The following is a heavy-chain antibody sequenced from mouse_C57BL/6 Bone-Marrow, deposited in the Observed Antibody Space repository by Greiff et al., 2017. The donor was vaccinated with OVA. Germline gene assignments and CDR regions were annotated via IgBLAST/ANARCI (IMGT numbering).Heavy chain of an antibody. V-gene: IGHV5-9-1*02. Sequence: EVNVVESGEGLVKPGGSLKLSCAASGFTFSSYAMSWVRQTPEKRLEWVAYISSGGDYIYYADTVKGRFTISRDNARNTLYLQMSSLKSEDTAMYYCTRGGYYGPVFDYWGQGTTLTVSS. CDR3: TRGGYYGPVFDY. J-gene: IGHJ2*01. CDR1: GFTFSSYA. CDR2: ISSGGDYI. D-gene: IGHD2-1*01.